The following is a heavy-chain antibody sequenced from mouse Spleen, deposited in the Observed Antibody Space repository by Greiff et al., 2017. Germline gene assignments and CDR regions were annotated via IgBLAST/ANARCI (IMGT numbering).Heavy chain of an antibody. CDR1: GFTFSDYY. D-gene: IGHD1-1*01. Sequence: EVQLVESEGGLVQPGSSMKLSCTASGFTFSDYYMAWVRQVPEKGLEWVANINYDGSSTYYLDSLKSRFIISRDNAKNILYLQMSSLKSEDTATYYCARDEATVVATDWYFDVWGTGTTVTVSS. CDR2: INYDGSST. V-gene: IGHV5-16*01. J-gene: IGHJ1*03. CDR3: ARDEATVVATDWYFDV.